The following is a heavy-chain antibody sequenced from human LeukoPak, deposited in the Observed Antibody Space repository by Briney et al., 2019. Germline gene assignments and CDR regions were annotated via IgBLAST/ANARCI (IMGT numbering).Heavy chain of an antibody. CDR3: ARANVLRYSVWVHDAFDT. V-gene: IGHV3-21*01. CDR1: GFTFSSYA. Sequence: PGGSLRLSCAASGFTFSSYAMSWVRQAPGKGLEWVSSISSSSTYIYYADSVKGRFTISRDNAQNSLHLQMNSLRAEDTAVYYCARANVLRYSVWVHDAFDTWGQGTMVTVSS. D-gene: IGHD3-9*01. J-gene: IGHJ3*02. CDR2: ISSSSTYI.